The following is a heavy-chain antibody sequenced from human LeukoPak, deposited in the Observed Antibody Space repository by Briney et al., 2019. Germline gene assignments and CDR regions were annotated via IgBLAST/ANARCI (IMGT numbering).Heavy chain of an antibody. Sequence: HPGGSLRLSCVASGFSFSDYWMSWVRQAPGKGLEWVANIKQDGSEKYYVDSVKGRFTISRDNAKNSLYLQMNSLRAEDTAVYYCAREWDYYGSGSYLDWFDPWGQGTLVTVSS. D-gene: IGHD3-10*01. V-gene: IGHV3-7*01. J-gene: IGHJ5*02. CDR2: IKQDGSEK. CDR3: AREWDYYGSGSYLDWFDP. CDR1: GFSFSDYW.